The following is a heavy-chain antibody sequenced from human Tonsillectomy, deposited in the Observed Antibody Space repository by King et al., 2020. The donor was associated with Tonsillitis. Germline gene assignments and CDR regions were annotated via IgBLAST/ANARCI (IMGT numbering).Heavy chain of an antibody. J-gene: IGHJ3*02. CDR2: ISSSGNSI. CDR1: GFTFSDSY. Sequence: VQLVESGGGLVKPGGSLRLSCAASGFTFSDSYMSWIRQAPGKRLECVSYISSSGNSIYYADSVKGRFTISRDNAKNSLYLQMNSLRAEDTAIYYCARGHRELGGAFDIWGQGTVVTVSS. CDR3: ARGHRELGGAFDI. D-gene: IGHD1-7*01. V-gene: IGHV3-11*01.